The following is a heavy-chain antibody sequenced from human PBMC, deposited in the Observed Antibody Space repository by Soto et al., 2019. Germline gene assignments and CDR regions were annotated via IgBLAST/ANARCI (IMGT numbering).Heavy chain of an antibody. J-gene: IGHJ4*02. Sequence: EVQLLESGGGLVQPGGSLRLSCAASGFTFSSYAMSWVRQAPGKGLEWVSAISGSGGSTYYADSVKGRFTISRDNSKNTLYLQMNSLRAEDTAVYYCAKGDIVLRVYAPYFDYWGQGTLVTVSS. CDR2: ISGSGGST. CDR3: AKGDIVLRVYAPYFDY. V-gene: IGHV3-23*01. D-gene: IGHD2-8*01. CDR1: GFTFSSYA.